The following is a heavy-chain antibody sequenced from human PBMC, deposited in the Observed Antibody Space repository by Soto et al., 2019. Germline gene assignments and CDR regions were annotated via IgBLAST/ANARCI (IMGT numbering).Heavy chain of an antibody. CDR3: ARGMIQLWFCYDY. Sequence: QVQLQQWGAGLLKPSETLSLTCAVYGGSFSGYYWSWIRQPPGKGRAWIGEINHSGSTNYNPSLKSRVTISVDTSKTQFSLKLSPVTAADTAVYYCARGMIQLWFCYDYWGQGTLVTVSS. CDR1: GGSFSGYY. D-gene: IGHD5-18*01. V-gene: IGHV4-34*01. CDR2: INHSGST. J-gene: IGHJ4*02.